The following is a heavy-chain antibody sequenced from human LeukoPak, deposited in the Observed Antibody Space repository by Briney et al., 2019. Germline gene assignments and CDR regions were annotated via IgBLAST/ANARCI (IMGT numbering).Heavy chain of an antibody. CDR3: ARDQGHCSSTSCPYYYYYYGMDV. CDR2: IYYSGST. D-gene: IGHD2-2*01. Sequence: SETLSLTCTVSGGSISSYYWSWIRQPPGKGLEWIGYIYYSGSTNYNPSLKSRVTISVDTSKNQFSLKLSSVTAADTAVCYCARDQGHCSSTSCPYYYYYYGMDVWGQGTTVTVSS. V-gene: IGHV4-59*01. J-gene: IGHJ6*02. CDR1: GGSISSYY.